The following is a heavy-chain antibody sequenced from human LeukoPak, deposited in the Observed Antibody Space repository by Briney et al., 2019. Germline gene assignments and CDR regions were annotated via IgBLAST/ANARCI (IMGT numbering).Heavy chain of an antibody. Sequence: SETLSLTCTVSGGSISSSSYYWGWIRQPPGKGLEWIGSIYYSGSTYYNPSLKSRVTISVDTSKNQFSLKLSSVTAADTAVYYCARLGYYGSGRFIWGQGTMVTVSS. D-gene: IGHD3-10*01. J-gene: IGHJ3*02. CDR3: ARLGYYGSGRFI. CDR2: IYYSGST. V-gene: IGHV4-39*01. CDR1: GGSISSSSYY.